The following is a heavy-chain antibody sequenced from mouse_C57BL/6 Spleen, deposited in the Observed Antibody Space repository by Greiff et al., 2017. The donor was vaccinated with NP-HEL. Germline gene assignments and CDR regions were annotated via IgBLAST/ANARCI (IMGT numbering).Heavy chain of an antibody. CDR3: ARHEETVAYYSNSWFAY. CDR1: GYTFTEYT. CDR2: FYPGSGSI. Sequence: QVQLQQSGAELVKPGASVKLSCTASGYTFTEYTIHWVKQRSGQGLEWIGWFYPGSGSIKYNEKFKDKATLTADKSSSTVYMELSRLTSVNSAVYFCARHEETVAYYSNSWFAYWGQGTLVTVSA. J-gene: IGHJ3*01. D-gene: IGHD2-5*01. V-gene: IGHV1-62-2*01.